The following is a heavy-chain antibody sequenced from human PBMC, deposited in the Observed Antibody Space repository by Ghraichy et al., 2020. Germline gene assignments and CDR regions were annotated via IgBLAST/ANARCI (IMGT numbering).Heavy chain of an antibody. D-gene: IGHD3-10*01. Sequence: GGSLRLSCSSSGFAFSSYAMSWVRQAPGRGLQCVAIISGTGSSTYYADPVKGRFTISRDTSKNTVYLEMNGLRAGDTAVYYCAKDRAVMGRGGLDYWGQGTLVTVSS. CDR1: GFAFSSYA. V-gene: IGHV3-23*01. CDR2: ISGTGSST. J-gene: IGHJ4*02. CDR3: AKDRAVMGRGGLDY.